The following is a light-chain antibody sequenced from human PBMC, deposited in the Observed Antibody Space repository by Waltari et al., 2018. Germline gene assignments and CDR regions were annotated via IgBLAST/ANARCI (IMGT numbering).Light chain of an antibody. CDR2: GAS. V-gene: IGKV4-1*01. CDR1: QSVLYSSNNKNY. J-gene: IGKJ1*01. CDR3: QQYGSSPGT. Sequence: DIVMTQSPDSLAVSLGERATINCKSSQSVLYSSNNKNYLAWYQQKPGQAPRPLIYGASSRATGIPDRFSGSGSGTDFTLTISRLEPEDFAVYYCQQYGSSPGTFGQGTKVEIK.